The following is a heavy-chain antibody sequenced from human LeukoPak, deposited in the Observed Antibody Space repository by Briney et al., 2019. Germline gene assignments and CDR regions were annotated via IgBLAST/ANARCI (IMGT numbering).Heavy chain of an antibody. J-gene: IGHJ4*02. CDR3: ASSPPDDYGDYIGHFDY. CDR2: IDYSGST. V-gene: IGHV4-59*01. Sequence: SETLSLTCTVSGGSISSYYWSWIRQPPGKGLEWIGYIDYSGSTNYNTSLKSRVTISVDTSKNQFSLKLSSVTAADTAVYYCASSPPDDYGDYIGHFDYWGQGTLVTVSS. D-gene: IGHD4-17*01. CDR1: GGSISSYY.